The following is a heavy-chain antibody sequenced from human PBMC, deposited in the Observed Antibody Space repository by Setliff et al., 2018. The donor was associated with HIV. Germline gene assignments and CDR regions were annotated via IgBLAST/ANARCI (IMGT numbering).Heavy chain of an antibody. J-gene: IGHJ4*02. Sequence: LSLTCTVSGGSISSSSYYWGWIRQPPGKGLEWIGSIYYSGNTNYSPSLESRVTLSVDKSKNQFSLRLSSVTAADTAVYYCATLAAAGESYDYWGQGSLVTVSS. V-gene: IGHV4-39*07. D-gene: IGHD6-13*01. CDR1: GGSISSSSYY. CDR3: ATLAAAGESYDY. CDR2: IYYSGNT.